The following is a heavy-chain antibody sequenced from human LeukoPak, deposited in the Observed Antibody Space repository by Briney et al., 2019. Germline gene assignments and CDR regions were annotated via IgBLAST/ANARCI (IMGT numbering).Heavy chain of an antibody. CDR1: GYTLTGYY. CDR3: ASSIAVAGTDY. J-gene: IGHJ4*02. CDR2: INPNSGGT. V-gene: IGHV1-2*02. Sequence: GASVKVSCKASGYTLTGYYMHWVRQAPGQGLERMGWINPNSGGTNCAQKFQGRVTMTRDTSISTAYMELSRLRSDDTAVYYCASSIAVAGTDYWGQGTLVTVSS. D-gene: IGHD6-19*01.